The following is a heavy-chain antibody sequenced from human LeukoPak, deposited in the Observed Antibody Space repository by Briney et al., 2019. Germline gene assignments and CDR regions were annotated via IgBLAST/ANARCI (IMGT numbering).Heavy chain of an antibody. J-gene: IGHJ3*02. D-gene: IGHD3-9*01. CDR2: IKQDGSEK. Sequence: GGSLRLSCADSGFTFSSYWMSWVRQAPGKGLEWVANIKQDGSEKHYVDSVEGRFTISRDNAKNSLYLQMNSLRAEDTAVYYCARDRSDILTGYNDAFDIWGRGTMVTVSS. CDR3: ARDRSDILTGYNDAFDI. CDR1: GFTFSSYW. V-gene: IGHV3-7*01.